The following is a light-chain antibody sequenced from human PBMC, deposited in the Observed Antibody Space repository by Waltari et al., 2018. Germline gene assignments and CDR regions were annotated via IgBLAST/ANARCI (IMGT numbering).Light chain of an antibody. V-gene: IGKV3-20*01. CDR3: HQYGTIPRT. Sequence: EIVLTQSPGTLALSPGEGAPLSCRASQSVFNNYLAWFQQRPGQAPRLLIYGASSRATGIPDRFRGSGSGTDFTLTVSTLEPEDFAVYYCHQYGTIPRTFGQGTKVEIK. CDR2: GAS. CDR1: QSVFNNY. J-gene: IGKJ1*01.